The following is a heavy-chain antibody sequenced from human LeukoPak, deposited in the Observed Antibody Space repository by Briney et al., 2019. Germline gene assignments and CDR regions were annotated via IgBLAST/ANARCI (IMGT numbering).Heavy chain of an antibody. Sequence: PSETLSLTCTVSGGSISSSSYYWGWIRQPPGKGLEWIGSIYYSGSTYYNPSLKSRVTISVDTSKNQFSLKLSSVTAADTAVYYCARGYNWNYLRSEPTTLDAFDIWGQGTMVTVSS. CDR2: IYYSGST. V-gene: IGHV4-39*07. D-gene: IGHD1-7*01. CDR3: ARGYNWNYLRSEPTTLDAFDI. J-gene: IGHJ3*02. CDR1: GGSISSSSYY.